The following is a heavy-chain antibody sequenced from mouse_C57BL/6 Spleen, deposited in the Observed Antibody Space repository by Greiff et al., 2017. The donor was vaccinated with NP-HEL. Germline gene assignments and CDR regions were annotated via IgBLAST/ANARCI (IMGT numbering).Heavy chain of an antibody. Sequence: QVQLKESGAELVRPGTSVKVSCKASGYAFTNYLIEWVKQRPGQGLEWIGVINPGSGGTNYNEKFKGKATLTADKSSSTAYMQLSSLTSEDSAVYFCARGGGYPFFAYWGQGTLVTVSA. CDR3: ARGGGYPFFAY. V-gene: IGHV1-54*01. D-gene: IGHD2-2*01. CDR2: INPGSGGT. CDR1: GYAFTNYL. J-gene: IGHJ3*01.